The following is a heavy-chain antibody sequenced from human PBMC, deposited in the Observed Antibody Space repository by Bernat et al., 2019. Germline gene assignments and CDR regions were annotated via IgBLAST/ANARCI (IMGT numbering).Heavy chain of an antibody. V-gene: IGHV5-10-1*01. Sequence: EVQLVQSGAEVKKPGESLRISCQGSGYDFTNYYITWVRQVPGKGLEWMVKSDPKDSYYHNYSPSFQGHVTVSTDKSINTAFLQWNSLQASDTAIYYCARHGYSGHDSHYDYWGQGTLVTVSS. CDR1: GYDFTNYY. CDR2: SDPKDSYYH. D-gene: IGHD5-12*01. CDR3: ARHGYSGHDSHYDY. J-gene: IGHJ4*02.